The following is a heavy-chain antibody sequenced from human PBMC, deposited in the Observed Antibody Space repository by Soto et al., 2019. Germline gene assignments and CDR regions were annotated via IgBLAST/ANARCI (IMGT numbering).Heavy chain of an antibody. CDR2: ISYDGSNK. CDR3: ANGLRQFLEWLLSYDAFDI. CDR1: GFTFSSYG. Sequence: GGSLRLSCAASGFTFSSYGMHWVRQAPGKGLEWVAVISYDGSNKYYADSVKGRFTISRDNSKNTLYLQMNSLRAEDTAVYYCANGLRQFLEWLLSYDAFDIWGQGTMVTVSS. D-gene: IGHD3-3*01. V-gene: IGHV3-30*18. J-gene: IGHJ3*02.